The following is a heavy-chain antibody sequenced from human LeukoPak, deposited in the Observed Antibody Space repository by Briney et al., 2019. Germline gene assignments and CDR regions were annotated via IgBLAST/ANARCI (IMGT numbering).Heavy chain of an antibody. D-gene: IGHD3-3*01. J-gene: IGHJ4*02. Sequence: ASVKVSRKASGYTFTSYAISWVRQAPGQGLEWMGWINPDSGDTEYSQRFQGRITLTSDTSVTTAYMELSSLRSDDTAIFYCATVASIRRFYFDFWGQGTLVTVSS. V-gene: IGHV1-2*02. CDR2: INPDSGDT. CDR1: GYTFTSYA. CDR3: ATVASIRRFYFDF.